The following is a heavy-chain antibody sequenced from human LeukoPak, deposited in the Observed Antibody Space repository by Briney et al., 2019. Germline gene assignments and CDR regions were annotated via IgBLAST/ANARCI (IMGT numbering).Heavy chain of an antibody. V-gene: IGHV4-4*02. CDR2: IYRSGDT. CDR1: GDSISSGNW. J-gene: IGHJ4*02. Sequence: PSGTLSLTCAVSGDSISSGNWWSWVRQTPGKGLEWIGEIYRSGDTNYNPSLKSRVIISVDNSNNQFSLKLNSVTAADTAVYYCARSRVWSDYWGYFDYWGQGILVTVSS. D-gene: IGHD3-3*01. CDR3: ARSRVWSDYWGYFDY.